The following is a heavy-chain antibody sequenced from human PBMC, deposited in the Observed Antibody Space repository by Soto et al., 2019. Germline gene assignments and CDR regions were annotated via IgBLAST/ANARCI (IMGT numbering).Heavy chain of an antibody. D-gene: IGHD6-19*01. Sequence: GGSLRLSCAASGFTVSSNYMSWVRQAPGQGLEWVSVIYSGGSTYYADSVKGRFTISRDNSKNTLYLQMNSLRAEDTAVYYCAREPVAAKYFDYWGQGTLVTVSS. V-gene: IGHV3-53*01. CDR2: IYSGGST. J-gene: IGHJ4*02. CDR1: GFTVSSNY. CDR3: AREPVAAKYFDY.